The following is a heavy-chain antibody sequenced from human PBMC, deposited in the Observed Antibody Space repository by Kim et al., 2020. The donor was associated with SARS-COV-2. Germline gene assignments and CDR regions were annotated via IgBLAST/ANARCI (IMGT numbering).Heavy chain of an antibody. CDR3: ASGALLPYRRYYYYYGMEI. CDR2: ISGSGGST. CDR1: GFTFSSYA. D-gene: IGHD3-10*01. Sequence: GGSLRLSCAASGFTFSSYAMSWVRQAPGKGLEWVSAISGSGGSTYYADSVKGRFTISRDNSKNTLYLQMNSLRAEDTAVYYCASGALLPYRRYYYYYGMEIWGHGTPVTVSS. V-gene: IGHV3-23*01. J-gene: IGHJ6*02.